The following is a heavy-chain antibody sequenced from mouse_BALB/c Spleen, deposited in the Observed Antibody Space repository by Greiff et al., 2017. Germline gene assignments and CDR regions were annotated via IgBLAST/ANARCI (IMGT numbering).Heavy chain of an antibody. J-gene: IGHJ3*01. CDR3: ARQGFTTATGFAY. CDR2: ISSGGSYT. Sequence: DVMLVESGGDLVKPGGSLKLSCAASGFTFSSYGMSWVRQTPDKRLEWVATISSGGSYTYYPDSVKGRFTISRDNAKNTLYLQMSSLKSEDTAMYYCARQGFTTATGFAYWGQGTLVTVSA. CDR1: GFTFSSYG. D-gene: IGHD1-2*01. V-gene: IGHV5-6*02.